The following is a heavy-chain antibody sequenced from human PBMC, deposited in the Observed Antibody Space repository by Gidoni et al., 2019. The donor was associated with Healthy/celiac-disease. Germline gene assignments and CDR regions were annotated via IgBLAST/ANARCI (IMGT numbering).Heavy chain of an antibody. CDR3: AREIDYGGNSGESYFDY. CDR1: GFTVRSNY. D-gene: IGHD4-17*01. V-gene: IGHV3-53*02. CDR2: ISSGGST. J-gene: IGHJ4*02. Sequence: EVQMVETGGGLIQPGGSLRLYCETCGFTVRSNYMSWVRQAPGKGLGWVSAISSGGSTYYADSVKGRFPISRDNFKNTLYLQMNSLRAEDTAVYYCAREIDYGGNSGESYFDYWGQGTLVTVSS.